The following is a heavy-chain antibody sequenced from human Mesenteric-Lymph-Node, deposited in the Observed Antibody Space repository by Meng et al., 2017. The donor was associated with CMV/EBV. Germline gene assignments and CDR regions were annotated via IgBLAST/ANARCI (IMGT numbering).Heavy chain of an antibody. Sequence: FSGYYWSWIRRPTGKRLEWIGEINHSGSSNYNPSLKSRVTISVDTSKNQFSLKLSSVTAADTAVYYCARGGIMSDIVATITKEFDYWGQGTLVTVSS. CDR2: INHSGSS. J-gene: IGHJ4*02. CDR3: ARGGIMSDIVATITKEFDY. D-gene: IGHD5-12*01. V-gene: IGHV4-34*01. CDR1: FSGYY.